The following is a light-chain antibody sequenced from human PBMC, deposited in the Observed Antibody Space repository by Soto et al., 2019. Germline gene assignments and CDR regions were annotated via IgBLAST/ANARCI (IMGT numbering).Light chain of an antibody. J-gene: IGLJ1*01. CDR3: ATWDDSLNGFYV. V-gene: IGLV1-47*01. CDR2: RNN. Sequence: QSFLTQPPSASGTPGHGVPISCSGSTSNTGSNYVYWYQQLPGTAPKLLIYRNNQRPSGVPDRFSGSKSGTSASLAISGLRSDDEADYFCATWDDSLNGFYVFGTGTKVTVL. CDR1: TSNTGSNY.